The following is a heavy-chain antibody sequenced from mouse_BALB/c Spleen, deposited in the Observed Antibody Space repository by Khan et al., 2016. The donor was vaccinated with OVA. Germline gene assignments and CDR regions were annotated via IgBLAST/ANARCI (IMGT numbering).Heavy chain of an antibody. V-gene: IGHV5-6*01. CDR1: GFTFSTYG. J-gene: IGHJ3*01. Sequence: EVELVESGGDLVKPGGSLKLSCAASGFTFSTYGMSWVRQTPDNRLEWVATVSTGGSYTYYPDSVKGRFTISRDTAKNTLYLQMSSLKSEDTAMFYCARLAYYYDSERFAYWGQGTIVTVSA. D-gene: IGHD1-1*01. CDR2: VSTGGSYT. CDR3: ARLAYYYDSERFAY.